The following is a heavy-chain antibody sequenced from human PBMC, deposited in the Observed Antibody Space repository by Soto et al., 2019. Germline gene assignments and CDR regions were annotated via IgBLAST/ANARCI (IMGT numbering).Heavy chain of an antibody. CDR2: INPNSGGT. Sequence: ASVKVSCKASGYTFTGYYMHWVRQAPGQGLEWMGWINPNSGGTNYAQKFQGRVTMARDTSISTAYMELSRLRSDDTAVYYCARDRSSGPGWFDPWGQGTLVTVSS. V-gene: IGHV1-2*02. CDR3: ARDRSSGPGWFDP. D-gene: IGHD6-19*01. CDR1: GYTFTGYY. J-gene: IGHJ5*02.